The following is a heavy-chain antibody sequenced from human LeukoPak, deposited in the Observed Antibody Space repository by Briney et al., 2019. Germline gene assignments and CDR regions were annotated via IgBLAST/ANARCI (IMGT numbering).Heavy chain of an antibody. D-gene: IGHD6-13*01. CDR2: ISGSGGST. CDR3: AKGHRSAAAGRSWFDP. CDR1: GFTFSSYA. Sequence: GGSLRLSCAASGFTFSSYAMSWVRQAPGKGLEWVSAISGSGGSTYYADSVKGRFTISRDNSKNTLYLQMNSLRAEDTAVYYCAKGHRSAAAGRSWFDPWGQGTLVTVSS. V-gene: IGHV3-23*01. J-gene: IGHJ5*02.